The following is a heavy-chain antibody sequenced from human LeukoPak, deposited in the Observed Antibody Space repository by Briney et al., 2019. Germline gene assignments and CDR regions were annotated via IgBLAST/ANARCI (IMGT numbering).Heavy chain of an antibody. CDR2: IYYSGST. V-gene: IGHV4-59*12. CDR1: GGSISNYY. CDR3: ATPSEADMDV. J-gene: IGHJ6*03. Sequence: SETLSLTCTVSGGSISNYYWSWIRRPPGKGLEWIGYIYYSGSTLYNPSLKSRVTISVDTSKNQFSLKLSSVTAADTAVYYCATPSEADMDVWGKGTTVTVSS.